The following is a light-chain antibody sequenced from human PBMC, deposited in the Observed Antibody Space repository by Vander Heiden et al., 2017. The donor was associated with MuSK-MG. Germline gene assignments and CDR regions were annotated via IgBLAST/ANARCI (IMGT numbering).Light chain of an antibody. V-gene: IGKV2-28*01. CDR1: QSLLHSIGYNY. J-gene: IGKJ2*01. CDR3: RRAPATGST. CDR2: LGS. Sequence: DIVMSQSPLSLPVTPGEPASISCRSSQSLLHSIGYNYLDLFLQKPGQAPQLLIYLGSNRASGVPDRFTGNGSGRDFTLKISSGDAEDVGVYYCRRAPATGSTFGQGTKLEIK.